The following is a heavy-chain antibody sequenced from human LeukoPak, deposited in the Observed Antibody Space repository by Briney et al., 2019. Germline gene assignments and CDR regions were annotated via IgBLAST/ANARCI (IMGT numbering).Heavy chain of an antibody. D-gene: IGHD3-9*01. Sequence: GAPVKVSCKSSGYTFTGYYMHWVRQAPGQGLEWMGWINPNSGGTNYAQKFQGRVTMTRDTSISTAYMELSRLRSDDTAVYYCARGNYDILTGYDTLTGGYWGQGTLVTVSS. CDR3: ARGNYDILTGYDTLTGGY. CDR1: GYTFTGYY. CDR2: INPNSGGT. J-gene: IGHJ4*02. V-gene: IGHV1-2*02.